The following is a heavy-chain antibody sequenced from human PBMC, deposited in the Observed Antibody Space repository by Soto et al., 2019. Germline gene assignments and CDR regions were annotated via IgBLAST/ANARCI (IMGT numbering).Heavy chain of an antibody. J-gene: IGHJ4*02. D-gene: IGHD2-2*01. V-gene: IGHV3-23*01. CDR2: IMGVVDST. CDR1: GSSFKTYA. Sequence: EVQLLESGGGLVQPGGSRRPSCAPPGSSFKTYAMGGAPRAQGKGWGGVSAIMGVVDSTNYADSVKGRFTISRDNSKNMLYLQMNSLRAEDTAVYYCAKGWDTIVVVPAAVRAVVGTSSDYWGQGTLVTVSS. CDR3: AKGWDTIVVVPAAVRAVVGTSSDY.